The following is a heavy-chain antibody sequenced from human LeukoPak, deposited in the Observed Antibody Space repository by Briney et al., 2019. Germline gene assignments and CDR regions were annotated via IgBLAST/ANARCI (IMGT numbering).Heavy chain of an antibody. D-gene: IGHD6-19*01. J-gene: IGHJ3*02. CDR2: IWYDGSNK. CDR1: GFTFSSYG. V-gene: IGHV3-33*01. CDR3: ARASTLAVAGNAFDI. Sequence: GGSLRLSCAASGFTFSSYGMHWVRQAPGKGLEWVAVIWYDGSNKYYADSVKGRFTISRGNSKNTLYLQMNSLRAEDTAVYYCARASTLAVAGNAFDIWGQGTMVTVSS.